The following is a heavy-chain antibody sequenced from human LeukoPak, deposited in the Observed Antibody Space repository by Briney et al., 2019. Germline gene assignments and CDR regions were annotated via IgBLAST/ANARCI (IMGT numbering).Heavy chain of an antibody. J-gene: IGHJ5*02. Sequence: GGSLRLSCAAYGFIFSSYGMHWVRQAPGKGLEWVAVISYDESNKYYADSVKGRFTISRGNSKNTLYLQMNSLRPADTAVYYCAKDHTGSYYPNWFDPWGQGTRVTVSS. CDR1: GFIFSSYG. CDR2: ISYDESNK. CDR3: AKDHTGSYYPNWFDP. D-gene: IGHD3-10*01. V-gene: IGHV3-30*18.